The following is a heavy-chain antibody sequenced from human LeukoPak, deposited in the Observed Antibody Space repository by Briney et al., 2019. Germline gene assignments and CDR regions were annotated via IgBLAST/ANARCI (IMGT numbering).Heavy chain of an antibody. Sequence: GGSLRLSCAASGFNFNDYAMHWVRQAPGKGLEWMAGISYDGSNKYYADSVKGRFTISRGNSKNTVYLQMNSLRPDDTAVYYCAKDYFGSGATPEAWGQGTLVTVSS. D-gene: IGHD3-10*01. CDR1: GFNFNDYA. CDR2: ISYDGSNK. CDR3: AKDYFGSGATPEA. V-gene: IGHV3-30*18. J-gene: IGHJ5*02.